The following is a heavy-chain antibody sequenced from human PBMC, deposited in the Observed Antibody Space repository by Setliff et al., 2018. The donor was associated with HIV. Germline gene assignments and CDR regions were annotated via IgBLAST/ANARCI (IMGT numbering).Heavy chain of an antibody. CDR1: GGSFSGYY. CDR3: ARKNRGAPAPFDY. CDR2: IIRSGST. V-gene: IGHV4-34*12. D-gene: IGHD6-25*01. Sequence: PSETLSLTCAVYGGSFSGYYWSWIRQPPGKGLEWIGEIIRSGSTNYNPTLKSRVTISAETSKRQFSLNLRSVTAADTAVYYCARKNRGAPAPFDYWGQGTLVTVSS. J-gene: IGHJ4*02.